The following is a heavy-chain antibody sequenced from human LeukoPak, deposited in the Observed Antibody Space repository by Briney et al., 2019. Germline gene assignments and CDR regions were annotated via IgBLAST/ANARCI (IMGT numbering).Heavy chain of an antibody. V-gene: IGHV4-34*01. CDR3: ARDPDY. Sequence: SETLSLTCAVYGGSFSGYYWSWIRQPPGKGLEWIGEINHSGSTNYNPSLKSRVTISVDTSKNQFSLKLSSVTAADTAVYYCARDPDYWGQGTLVTVSS. CDR2: INHSGST. CDR1: GGSFSGYY. J-gene: IGHJ4*02.